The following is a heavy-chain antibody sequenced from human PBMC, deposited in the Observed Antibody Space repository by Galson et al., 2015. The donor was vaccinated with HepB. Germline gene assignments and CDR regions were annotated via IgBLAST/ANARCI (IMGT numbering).Heavy chain of an antibody. CDR3: AKGVQYSYNYNFDY. D-gene: IGHD5-18*01. CDR2: ISWNSGSI. Sequence: SLRLSCAASGFTFDDYGMHWVRQAPGKGLEWVSGISWNSGSIGYADSVKGRFTISRDNAKNSLYLQMNSLRAEDTALYYCAKGVQYSYNYNFDYWGQGTLVTVSS. J-gene: IGHJ4*02. CDR1: GFTFDDYG. V-gene: IGHV3-9*01.